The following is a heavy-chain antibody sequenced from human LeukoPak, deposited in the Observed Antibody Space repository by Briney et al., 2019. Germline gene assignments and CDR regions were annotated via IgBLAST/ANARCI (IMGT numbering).Heavy chain of an antibody. CDR3: AKDPNWGETGTTAGDAFDI. D-gene: IGHD1-7*01. CDR2: ISGSGGST. J-gene: IGHJ3*02. V-gene: IGHV3-23*01. Sequence: PGGSLRLSCAASGFTFSSYAMSWVRQAPGKGLEWVSAISGSGGSTYYADSVKGRFTISRDNSKNTLYLQMNSLRAEDTAVYYCAKDPNWGETGTTAGDAFDIWGQGTMVTVSS. CDR1: GFTFSSYA.